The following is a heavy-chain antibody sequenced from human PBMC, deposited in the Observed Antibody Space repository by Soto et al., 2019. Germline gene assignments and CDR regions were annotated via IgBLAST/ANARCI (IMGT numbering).Heavy chain of an antibody. Sequence: QVQLVQSGAEVRKPGSSVKVSCKASGGTFSRHAISWVRQAPGQGLEWMGGIIPIFGTANHAQKFQGRVTIIADESTSTVYMELSSLRSEDTAVYYCARDLRVSSPGFDPWGQGTLVTVSS. V-gene: IGHV1-69*01. J-gene: IGHJ5*02. CDR3: ARDLRVSSPGFDP. CDR2: IIPIFGTA. CDR1: GGTFSRHA.